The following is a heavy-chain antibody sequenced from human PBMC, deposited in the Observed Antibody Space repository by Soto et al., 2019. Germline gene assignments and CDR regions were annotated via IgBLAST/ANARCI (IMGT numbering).Heavy chain of an antibody. Sequence: QVQLQESGPGLVKPSQTLSLTCTVSGGSFSSGGYYWSWIRQHPGKGLEGIGYIYYSGSTYYNPSLKSRVTISVDTSKNQFSLKLSSVTAADTAVYYCARAALTYYYDSSGYHTPADYWGQGTLVTVSS. CDR2: IYYSGST. J-gene: IGHJ4*02. V-gene: IGHV4-31*03. CDR3: ARAALTYYYDSSGYHTPADY. D-gene: IGHD3-22*01. CDR1: GGSFSSGGYY.